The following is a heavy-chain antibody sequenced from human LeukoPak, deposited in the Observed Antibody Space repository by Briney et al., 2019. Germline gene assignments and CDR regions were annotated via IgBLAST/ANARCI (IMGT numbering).Heavy chain of an antibody. CDR1: GYTFSTYD. J-gene: IGHJ4*02. Sequence: ASVKVSCKTCGYTFSTYDINWLRQAAGQGLEWMGWMNPNSANTGFAQKFQGRAAITRDTSTATAYLELSSLTSEDTAVYYCARAIRYQLLSDYWGQGTLVTVSS. D-gene: IGHD2-2*01. CDR3: ARAIRYQLLSDY. V-gene: IGHV1-8*03. CDR2: MNPNSANT.